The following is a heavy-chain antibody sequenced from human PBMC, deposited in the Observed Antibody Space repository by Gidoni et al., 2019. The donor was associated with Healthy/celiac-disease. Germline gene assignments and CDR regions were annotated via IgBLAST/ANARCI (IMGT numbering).Heavy chain of an antibody. CDR1: GCGFGSYG. J-gene: IGHJ6*03. V-gene: IGHV3-33*01. CDR3: ARDTVSVFYYYYMDV. CDR2: IWYDGSNK. D-gene: IGHD4-4*01. Sequence: QVQLVESGGGLVQPGRSLGLSCAAGGCGFGSYGMHWVRQAPGKGLEWVAVIWYDGSNKYYADSVKGRFTISRDNSKNTLYLQMNSLRAEDTAVYYCARDTVSVFYYYYMDVWGKGTTVTVSS.